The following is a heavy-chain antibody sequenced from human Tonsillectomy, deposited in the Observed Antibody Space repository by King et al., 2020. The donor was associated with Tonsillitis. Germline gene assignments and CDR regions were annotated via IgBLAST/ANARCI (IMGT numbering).Heavy chain of an antibody. J-gene: IGHJ4*02. Sequence: VQLVESGGGVVQPGRSLRLSCAASGFTFSSYGMHWVRQAPGKGLEWVAVISYDGSNKYYADSVKGRFTISRDNSKNTLYLQMNSLRAEDTAVYYCLYVGGGTGLGYWGQGTLVTVSS. V-gene: IGHV3-30*03. D-gene: IGHD2-15*01. CDR3: LYVGGGTGLGY. CDR2: ISYDGSNK. CDR1: GFTFSSYG.